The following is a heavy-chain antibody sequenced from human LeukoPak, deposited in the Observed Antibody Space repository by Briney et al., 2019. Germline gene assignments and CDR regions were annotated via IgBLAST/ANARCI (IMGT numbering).Heavy chain of an antibody. CDR2: VTGSGSGGST. CDR3: AKKMSITAASQVDY. CDR1: GFTFSSYA. Sequence: GGSLRLSCAASGFTFSSYAMNWVRQAPGKGLEWVSVVTGSGSGGSTYYTDSVKGRFTISRDNSKNTLYLQMNSLRAEDTAVYYCAKKMSITAASQVDYWGQGTLVTVSS. V-gene: IGHV3-23*01. J-gene: IGHJ4*02. D-gene: IGHD1-20*01.